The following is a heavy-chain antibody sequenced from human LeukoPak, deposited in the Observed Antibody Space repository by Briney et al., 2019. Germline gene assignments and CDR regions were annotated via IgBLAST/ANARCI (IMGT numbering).Heavy chain of an antibody. D-gene: IGHD3-9*01. Sequence: SVKVSCKASGGTFSSYAISWVRQAPGQGLEWMGGIIPIFGTANYAQKFQGRVTITADESTSTAYMELSSLRSEDTAVYYCARGARGLRYFDWLIYMRDAFDIWGQGTMVTVSS. J-gene: IGHJ3*02. CDR1: GGTFSSYA. CDR2: IIPIFGTA. CDR3: ARGARGLRYFDWLIYMRDAFDI. V-gene: IGHV1-69*13.